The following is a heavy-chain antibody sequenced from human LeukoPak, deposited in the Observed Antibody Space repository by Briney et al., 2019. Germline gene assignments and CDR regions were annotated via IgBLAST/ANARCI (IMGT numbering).Heavy chain of an antibody. CDR2: IIPILGIA. V-gene: IGHV1-69*04. Sequence: GSSVKVSCKASGGTFSSYAISWVRQAPGQGLEWMGRIIPILGIANYAQKFQGRVTITADKSTSTAYMELRSLRSDDTAVYYCAREYYLGYYYGSGARDWGQGTLVTVSS. CDR1: GGTFSSYA. CDR3: AREYYLGYYYGSGARD. J-gene: IGHJ4*02. D-gene: IGHD3-10*01.